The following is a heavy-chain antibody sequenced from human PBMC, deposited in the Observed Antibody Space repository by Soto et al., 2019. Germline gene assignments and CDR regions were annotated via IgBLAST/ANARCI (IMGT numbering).Heavy chain of an antibody. Sequence: QVHLVEPGGGVVQPGRSLRLSCVASGFTFDTYGIHWVRQAPGKGLQWVALISYEGSNTYYADSGRGRFTISRDNSKNTLYLQMNSLRPEDTGLYYCARVTPGNNLYYFSGLDFWGQGTSVTVSS. J-gene: IGHJ6*02. CDR3: ARVTPGNNLYYFSGLDF. D-gene: IGHD1-1*01. CDR1: GFTFDTYG. V-gene: IGHV3-30-3*01. CDR2: ISYEGSNT.